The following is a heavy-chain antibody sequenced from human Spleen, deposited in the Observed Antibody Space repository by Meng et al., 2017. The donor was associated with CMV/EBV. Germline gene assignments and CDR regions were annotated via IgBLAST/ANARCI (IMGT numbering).Heavy chain of an antibody. CDR1: GGTFSSYA. CDR3: ARHSGWDSSGYDY. D-gene: IGHD6-25*01. Sequence: VKVSCKASGGTFSSYAISWVRQAPGQGLEWMGRIIPIFGTANYAQKFQARVTFPADKSTSTAYMELSSLRSEDTDVFYCARHSGWDSSGYDYWGQGTLVTVSS. CDR2: IIPIFGTA. J-gene: IGHJ4*02. V-gene: IGHV1-69*06.